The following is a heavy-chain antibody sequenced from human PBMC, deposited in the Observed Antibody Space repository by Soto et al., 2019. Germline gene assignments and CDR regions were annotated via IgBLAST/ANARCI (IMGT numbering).Heavy chain of an antibody. V-gene: IGHV3-33*01. CDR2: IWYDGSNK. CDR3: ARDIWRIYYYGMDV. J-gene: IGHJ6*02. Sequence: SCAASGFTFSSYGMHWVRQAPGKGLEWVAVIWYDGSNKYYADSVKGRFTISRDNSKNTLYLQMNSLRAEDTAVYYCARDIWRIYYYGMDVWGQGTTVTVSS. CDR1: GFTFSSYG. D-gene: IGHD3-3*01.